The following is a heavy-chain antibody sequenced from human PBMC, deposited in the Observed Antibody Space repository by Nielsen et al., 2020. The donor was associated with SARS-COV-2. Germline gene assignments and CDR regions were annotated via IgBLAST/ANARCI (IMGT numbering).Heavy chain of an antibody. CDR2: IFWTDDK. Sequence: SGPTLVKPTQTLTLTCTFSGFSLSTTGVGVGWIRQPPGKALECLALIFWTDDKRYSPFLKSRLTITKDTSKNQVVLTMTNMDPVDTGTYYCARTLGNDAFDIWGQGTMVTVSS. CDR3: ARTLGNDAFDI. V-gene: IGHV2-5*01. CDR1: GFSLSTTGVG. J-gene: IGHJ3*02. D-gene: IGHD7-27*01.